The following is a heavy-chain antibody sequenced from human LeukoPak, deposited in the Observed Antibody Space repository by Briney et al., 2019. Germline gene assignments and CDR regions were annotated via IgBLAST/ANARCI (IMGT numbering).Heavy chain of an antibody. J-gene: IGHJ4*02. CDR3: ATVGYYDSSGTVPQLDY. CDR2: FDPEDGET. Sequence: GASVKVSCKVSGYTLTELSMHWVRQAPGKGLEWMGGFDPEDGETIYAQKFQGRVTMTEDTSTDTAYMELSSLRSEDTAVYYCATVGYYDSSGTVPQLDYWGQGTLVTVSS. CDR1: GYTLTELS. D-gene: IGHD3-22*01. V-gene: IGHV1-24*01.